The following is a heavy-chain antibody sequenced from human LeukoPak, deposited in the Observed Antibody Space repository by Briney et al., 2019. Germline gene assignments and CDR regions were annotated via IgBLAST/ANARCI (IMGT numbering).Heavy chain of an antibody. J-gene: IGHJ5*02. CDR3: ARACYGDYGRWFDP. CDR2: IYYSGST. Sequence: KPSETLSLTCSVSGGSISSLYWSWIRQPPGKGLEWIGYIYYSGSTYYNPSLKSRVTISVDTSKNQFSLKLSSVTAADTAVYYCARACYGDYGRWFDPWGQGTLVTVSS. D-gene: IGHD4-17*01. CDR1: GGSISSLY. V-gene: IGHV4-59*06.